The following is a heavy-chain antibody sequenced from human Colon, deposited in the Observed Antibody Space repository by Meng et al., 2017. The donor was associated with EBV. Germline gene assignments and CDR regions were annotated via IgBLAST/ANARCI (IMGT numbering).Heavy chain of an antibody. J-gene: IGHJ5*02. CDR1: GYTFSTYT. D-gene: IGHD2/OR15-2a*01. CDR3: ARGGNFDP. CDR2: ISTNTGTP. Sequence: VQVVQLGSELKEPGVSVKVSCKASGYTFSTYTINWVRQAHGRGLEWMGWISTNTGTPTYTQGFTGRFVFSLDTSVSTAYLQISSLKAEDTAVYYCARGGNFDPWGQGTLVTVSS. V-gene: IGHV7-4-1*02.